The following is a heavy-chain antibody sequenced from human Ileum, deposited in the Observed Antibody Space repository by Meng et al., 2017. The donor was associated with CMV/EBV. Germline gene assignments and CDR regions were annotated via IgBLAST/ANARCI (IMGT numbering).Heavy chain of an antibody. CDR2: IQQDGSKT. CDR1: GVILNNYY. V-gene: IGHV3-7*01. D-gene: IGHD3-10*01. J-gene: IGHJ5*01. Sequence: GGPLRLSCEASGVILNNYYMSWVRQAPGKGLEWVADIQQDGSKTYYVDSVKGRFTISRDNSRSALYLQMNNLRGEDTAVYYCARDGRFNSGGQEYESYWFGSWGQGNQVTVSS. CDR3: ARDGRFNSGGQEYESYWFGS.